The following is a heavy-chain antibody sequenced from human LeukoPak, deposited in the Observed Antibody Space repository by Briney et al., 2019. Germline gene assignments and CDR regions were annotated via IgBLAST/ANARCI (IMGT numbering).Heavy chain of an antibody. CDR3: VRDLSPVSDRNAWYDALDI. J-gene: IGHJ3*02. D-gene: IGHD1-1*01. CDR1: GFSFTSSW. Sequence: PGGSLRLSCVASGFSFTSSWMTWVRQAPGKGLEWVANIAGDESQKRYMDSVKGRFTISRDNAKNSLYLQLNSLRAEDTAIYYCVRDLSPVSDRNAWYDALDIWGQGTMVTVSS. CDR2: IAGDESQK. V-gene: IGHV3-7*01.